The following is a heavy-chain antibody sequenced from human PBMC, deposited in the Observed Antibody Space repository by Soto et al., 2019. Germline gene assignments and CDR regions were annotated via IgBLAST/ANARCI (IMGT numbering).Heavy chain of an antibody. CDR1: GGSFGGRY. J-gene: IGHJ5*02. CDR3: CYGGGYEAWLEP. D-gene: IGHD2-15*01. V-gene: IGHV4-59*11. Sequence: SETLSLTCTVSGGSFGGRYWSWLRQSPGKGLEWIGYFYNTENTNTNYNPSLKSRATISVDTSKSQFFLTLKSVTAADTAIYFRCYGGGYEAWLEPWGQGTPVIVSS. CDR2: FYNTENTNT.